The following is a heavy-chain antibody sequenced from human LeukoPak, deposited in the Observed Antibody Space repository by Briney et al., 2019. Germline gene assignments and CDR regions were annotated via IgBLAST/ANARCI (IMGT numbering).Heavy chain of an antibody. CDR1: GFTFSSYA. CDR2: ISGSGNRI. J-gene: IGHJ6*02. CDR3: AKNLYCGGGSCYPSALGMDV. V-gene: IGHV3-23*01. D-gene: IGHD2-15*01. Sequence: GGSLRLSCAASGFTFSSYAMSWVRQAPGKGLEWVSSISGSGNRIYYADSVKGRFTISRDNSKNTLFLQMNSLRAEDTAVYYCAKNLYCGGGSCYPSALGMDVWGQGTTVTVSS.